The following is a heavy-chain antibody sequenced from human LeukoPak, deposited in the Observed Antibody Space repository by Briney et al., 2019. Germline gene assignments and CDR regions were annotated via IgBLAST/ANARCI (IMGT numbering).Heavy chain of an antibody. J-gene: IGHJ5*02. CDR3: ARDQDDFWSGYTGWFDP. CDR2: IYHSGST. Sequence: SQTLSLTCTVSGGSISSGGYYWSWIRQPPGKGLEWIGYIYHSGSTYYNPSLKSRVTISVDRSKNQFSLKLSSVTAADTAVYYCARDQDDFWSGYTGWFDPWGQGTLVTVSS. D-gene: IGHD3-3*01. V-gene: IGHV4-30-2*01. CDR1: GGSISSGGYY.